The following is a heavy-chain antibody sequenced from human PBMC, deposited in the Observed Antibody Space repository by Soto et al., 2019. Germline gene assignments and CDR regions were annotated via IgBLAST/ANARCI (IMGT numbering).Heavy chain of an antibody. CDR1: GFTVSTNY. J-gene: IGHJ3*02. CDR3: ARRDASEAFDI. Sequence: EMQLVESGGGLIQPGGSLRLSCAASGFTVSTNYITWVRQAPGKGLEWVSIIYRGGGTHYADSVKGRCIISRDNSQNNVFLEMNSLTAEDTAVYDCARRDASEAFDIWGQGTTVTVSS. V-gene: IGHV3-53*01. CDR2: IYRGGGT.